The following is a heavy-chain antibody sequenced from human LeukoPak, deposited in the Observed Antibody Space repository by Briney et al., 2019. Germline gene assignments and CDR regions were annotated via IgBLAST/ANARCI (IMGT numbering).Heavy chain of an antibody. CDR3: ARANYDI. D-gene: IGHD3-9*01. CDR1: GFTVSSNY. CDR2: IYSGGST. Sequence: GGSLRLSCAASGFTVSSNYMSWVRQAPGKGLEWVSVIYSGGSTYCADSVTGRFTISRDNAQNSLYLQMNSLRAEDTGVYYCARANYDIRGQGTLVTVSS. J-gene: IGHJ4*02. V-gene: IGHV3-53*01.